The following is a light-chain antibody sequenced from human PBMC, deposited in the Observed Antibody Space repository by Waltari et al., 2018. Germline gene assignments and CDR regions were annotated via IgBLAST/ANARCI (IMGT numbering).Light chain of an antibody. CDR2: GNS. CDR3: QSYDSTQSGWV. CDR1: SSTLGSDYD. J-gene: IGLJ3*02. V-gene: IGLV1-40*01. Sequence: QSVLTPPSSVSGAPGQRVTISSPGRSSTLGSDYDLHWYQQLPGTPPKLLIYGNSNRPSGVPDRVSGSTSGTSASLAITGLLPEDEAHYYCQSYDSTQSGWVFGGGTKLTVL.